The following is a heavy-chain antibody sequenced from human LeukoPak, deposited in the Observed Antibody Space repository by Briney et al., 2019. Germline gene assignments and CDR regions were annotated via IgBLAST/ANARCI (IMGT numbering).Heavy chain of an antibody. CDR2: IIPILGIA. V-gene: IGHV1-69*04. Sequence: ASVKVSCKASGGTFSSYAISWVRQAPGQGLEWMGRIIPILGIANYAQKFQGRVTITADKSTSTAYMELSSLRSEDTAVYYCASEYCSGGSCYSQYAIDIWGQGTMVTVSS. J-gene: IGHJ3*02. CDR1: GGTFSSYA. D-gene: IGHD2-15*01. CDR3: ASEYCSGGSCYSQYAIDI.